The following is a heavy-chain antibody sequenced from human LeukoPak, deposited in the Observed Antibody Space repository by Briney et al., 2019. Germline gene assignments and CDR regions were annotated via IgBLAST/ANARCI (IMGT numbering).Heavy chain of an antibody. CDR3: ARKGITMVRGVISIYYYYYYMDV. J-gene: IGHJ6*03. V-gene: IGHV4-34*01. CDR1: GGSFSGYY. D-gene: IGHD3-10*01. CDR2: INHSGST. Sequence: PSETLSLTCAVYGGSFSGYYWSWIRQPPGKGLEWIGEINHSGSTNYNPSLKSRVTISVDTSKNQFSLKLSSVTAADTAVYYCARKGITMVRGVISIYYYYYYMDVWGKGTTVTISS.